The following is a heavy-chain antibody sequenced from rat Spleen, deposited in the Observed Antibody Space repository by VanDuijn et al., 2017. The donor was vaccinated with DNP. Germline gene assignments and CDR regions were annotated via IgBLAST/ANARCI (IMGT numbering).Heavy chain of an antibody. V-gene: IGHV5-7*01. CDR3: AKDHNYYFDY. Sequence: EVQLVESGGGLVQPGRSLKLSCAASGFTFSDYNMAWVRQAPKKGLEWVATISYDGSSTYYRDSVKGRFTISRDNAKSTLYLQMNSLRSEDTATYYCAKDHNYYFDYWGQGVMVTVSS. J-gene: IGHJ2*01. D-gene: IGHD1-10*01. CDR1: GFTFSDYN. CDR2: ISYDGSST.